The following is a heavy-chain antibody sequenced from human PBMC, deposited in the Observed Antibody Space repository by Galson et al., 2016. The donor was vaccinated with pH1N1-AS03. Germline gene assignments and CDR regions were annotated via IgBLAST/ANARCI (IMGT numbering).Heavy chain of an antibody. J-gene: IGHJ4*02. CDR3: VADFDY. CDR1: GFTFSSYA. Sequence: SLRLSCAASGFTFSSYAMHWVRQAPGKGLEWVAVISYDGTNKYYADPVKVRFTISRDNSKNTLYLQMNGLRVEDTAVYYCVADFDYWGQGTLVTVSS. V-gene: IGHV3-30*01. CDR2: ISYDGTNK. D-gene: IGHD6-13*01.